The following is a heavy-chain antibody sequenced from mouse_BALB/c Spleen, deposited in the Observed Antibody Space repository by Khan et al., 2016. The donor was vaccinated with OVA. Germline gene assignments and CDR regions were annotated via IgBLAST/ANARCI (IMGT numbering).Heavy chain of an antibody. V-gene: IGHV3-2*02. CDR1: GYSITSDYA. CDR3: AGDGSLYSYAMDY. D-gene: IGHD2-3*01. Sequence: VQLQQSGPGLVKPSQSLSLTCTVTGYSITSDYAWNWIRQFPGNKLEWMGYISYSGSTNYNPALKSRISITRDTSKNQFFLQLNSVTTEDTATYYCAGDGSLYSYAMDYWGQGTTVTVSS. CDR2: ISYSGST. J-gene: IGHJ4*01.